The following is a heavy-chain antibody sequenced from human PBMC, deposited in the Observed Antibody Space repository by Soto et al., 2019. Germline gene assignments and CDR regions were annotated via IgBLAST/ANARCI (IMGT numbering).Heavy chain of an antibody. Sequence: QVQLQESGPGLVKPSQTLSLTCTVSGGSISSGGYYWSWIRQHPGKGLEWIGYIYYSGSTYYNPSLESRVTLAVDTYKNQFSLKLSSVTAADTAVYYCARDRRFRWFGELFSAFDIWGQGTMVTVSS. J-gene: IGHJ3*02. CDR1: GGSISSGGYY. V-gene: IGHV4-31*03. CDR3: ARDRRFRWFGELFSAFDI. CDR2: IYYSGST. D-gene: IGHD3-10*01.